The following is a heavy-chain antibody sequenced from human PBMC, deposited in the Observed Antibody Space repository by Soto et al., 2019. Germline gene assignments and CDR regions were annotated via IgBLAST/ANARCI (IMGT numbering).Heavy chain of an antibody. J-gene: IGHJ5*02. CDR1: GYTFTGYY. CDR3: ARAPGSSGWYGEVWFDP. Sequence: ASVKVSCKASGYTFTGYYMHWVRQAPGQGLEWMGWINPNSGGTNYAQKFQGRVTMTRDTSISTAYMELSRLRSDDTAVYYCARAPGSSGWYGEVWFDPWGQGTLVTVS. V-gene: IGHV1-2*02. CDR2: INPNSGGT. D-gene: IGHD6-19*01.